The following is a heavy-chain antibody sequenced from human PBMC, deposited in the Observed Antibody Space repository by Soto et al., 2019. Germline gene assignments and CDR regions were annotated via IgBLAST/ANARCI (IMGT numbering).Heavy chain of an antibody. CDR2: INPSSGRT. CDR3: ARDRGARLLIYGMDV. J-gene: IGHJ6*02. V-gene: IGHV1-46*01. CDR1: GYILTTYS. D-gene: IGHD6-25*01. Sequence: QVQLVQSGAEVKKPEASVKVSCKASGYILTTYSMHWVRQAPGQGLEWMGVINPSSGRTSYAPKFQGRVTMTGDTSTSAVYMELSSLRPEDTAVYYCARDRGARLLIYGMDVWGQGTTVTVSS.